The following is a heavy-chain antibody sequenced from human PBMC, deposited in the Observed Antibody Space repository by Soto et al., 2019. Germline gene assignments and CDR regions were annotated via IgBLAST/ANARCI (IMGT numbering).Heavy chain of an antibody. V-gene: IGHV4-39*01. CDR1: GGSISSSSYY. J-gene: IGHJ6*02. D-gene: IGHD4-17*01. Sequence: QLQLQESSPGLVKPSETLSLTCTVSGGSISSSSYYWGWIRQPPGKGLEWIGSIYYSGSTYYNPSLKSRVTISVDTSKNQFSLKLSSVTAADTAVYYCRVWDGDASFYYYYGMDVWGQGTTVTVSS. CDR2: IYYSGST. CDR3: RVWDGDASFYYYYGMDV.